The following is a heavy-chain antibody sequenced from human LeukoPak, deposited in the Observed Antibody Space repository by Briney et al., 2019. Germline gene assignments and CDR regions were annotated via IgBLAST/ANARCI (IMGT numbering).Heavy chain of an antibody. CDR2: IHYTGTT. CDR3: ARRARGSQGYYYYYMDV. J-gene: IGHJ6*03. CDR1: GGSINNHY. V-gene: IGHV4-59*11. Sequence: SETLSLTCIVSGGSINNHYWTWIRQTPGKGLEWIGDIHYTGTTKYNPSLKSRVTISIDTSKNQFSLKLSSVTAADTAVYYCARRARGSQGYYYYYMDVWGKGTTVTVSS. D-gene: IGHD1-26*01.